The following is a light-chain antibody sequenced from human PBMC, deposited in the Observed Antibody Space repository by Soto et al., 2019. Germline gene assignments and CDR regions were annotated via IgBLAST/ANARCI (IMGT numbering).Light chain of an antibody. CDR2: GAS. CDR1: QSVSSSF. Sequence: EIVLTQSPGTLSLSPGEGATLSCRASQSVSSSFLAWYQQKPGQAPRLLIYGASSRATDIPDRFRGSASGTDFTLTISRLEPEDFALYYCQQYGSSPWRFGQGTKVEIK. V-gene: IGKV3-20*01. J-gene: IGKJ1*01. CDR3: QQYGSSPWR.